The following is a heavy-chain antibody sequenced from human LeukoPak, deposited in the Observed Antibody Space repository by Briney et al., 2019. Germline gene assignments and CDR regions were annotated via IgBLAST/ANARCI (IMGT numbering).Heavy chain of an antibody. V-gene: IGHV3-11*06. CDR3: ARGVLWFGELLSYFDY. CDR2: ISSSSSYT. J-gene: IGHJ4*02. Sequence: IPGGSLRLSCAASGFTFSDYYMSWIRQAPGKGLEWVSYISSSSSYTNYADSVKGRFTISRDNAKNSLYLQMNSLRAEDTAVYYCARGVLWFGELLSYFDYWGQGALVTVSS. CDR1: GFTFSDYY. D-gene: IGHD3-10*01.